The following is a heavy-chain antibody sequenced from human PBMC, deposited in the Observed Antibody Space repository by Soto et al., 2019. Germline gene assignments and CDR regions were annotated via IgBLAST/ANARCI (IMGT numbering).Heavy chain of an antibody. V-gene: IGHV3-30-3*01. CDR1: GFTFSSYA. Sequence: QVQLVESGGGVVQPGRSLRLSCAASGFTFSSYAMHWVRQAPGKGLEWVAVISYEGSNKYYADSVKGRFTISRDNSKNTLYLQLNSLRDEDTAVYYCAREEGYYDSSGYYDNYYYYGMDVWGQGTTVTVSS. D-gene: IGHD3-22*01. J-gene: IGHJ6*02. CDR3: AREEGYYDSSGYYDNYYYYGMDV. CDR2: ISYEGSNK.